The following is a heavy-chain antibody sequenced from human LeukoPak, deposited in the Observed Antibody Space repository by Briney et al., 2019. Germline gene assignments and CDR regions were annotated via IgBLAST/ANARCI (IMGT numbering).Heavy chain of an antibody. CDR3: AREVGYCSGGSCYYYFDY. CDR2: IYYSGST. V-gene: IGHV4-30-4*01. D-gene: IGHD2-15*01. J-gene: IGHJ4*02. CDR1: GGSISSGDYY. Sequence: MTSETLSLTCTVSGGSISSGDYYWSWIRQPPGKGLEWIGYIYYSGSTYYNPSLKSRVTISVDTSKNQFSLKLSSVTAADTAVYYCAREVGYCSGGSCYYYFDYWGQGTLVTVSS.